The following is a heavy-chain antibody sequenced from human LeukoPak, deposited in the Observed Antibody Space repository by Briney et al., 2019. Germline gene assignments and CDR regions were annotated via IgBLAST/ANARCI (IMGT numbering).Heavy chain of an antibody. V-gene: IGHV3-7*04. J-gene: IGHJ4*02. CDR2: IKEDGSGK. D-gene: IGHD2-2*02. CDR3: ARDIPQGLSYFDY. CDR1: GFTFSNYW. Sequence: GGSLRLSCGASGFTFSNYWMSWVRQAPGKGLEWVANIKEDGSGKNYVDSAKGRFTISRDNAKDSLYLQMNSLRAEDTAVYYCARDIPQGLSYFDYWGQGTLVTVSS.